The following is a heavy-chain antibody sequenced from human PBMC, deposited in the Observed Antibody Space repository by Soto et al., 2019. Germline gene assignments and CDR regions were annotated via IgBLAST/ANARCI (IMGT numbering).Heavy chain of an antibody. CDR1: GGSFSGFY. CDR2: IDQSGGRQRGST. D-gene: IGHD1-26*01. CDR3: ARGLKVGTTLYWYFDL. V-gene: IGHV4-34*01. Sequence: QVQLHQWGTELLKPSETLSLTCAVDGGSFSGFYWNWIRQTPGKVLEWIGEIDQSGGRQRGSTNYTPSRESRVISSGDTSKNQMSLTLSSVTAADTALYYCARGLKVGTTLYWYFDLWGRGTLVTVAS. J-gene: IGHJ2*01.